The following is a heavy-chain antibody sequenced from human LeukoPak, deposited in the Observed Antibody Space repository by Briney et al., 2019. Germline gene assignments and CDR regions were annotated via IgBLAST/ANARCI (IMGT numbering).Heavy chain of an antibody. Sequence: GGSLRLSCAASGFTFSSHWMSWVRQAPGKGLEWVANINQYGSERDYVDSVKGRFTISRDNAKSSLYLQMNSLRAEDTAIYYCARDHVVDGLVFDYWGQGTLVTVSS. J-gene: IGHJ4*02. V-gene: IGHV3-7*01. CDR2: INQYGSER. CDR1: GFTFSSHW. D-gene: IGHD2-15*01. CDR3: ARDHVVDGLVFDY.